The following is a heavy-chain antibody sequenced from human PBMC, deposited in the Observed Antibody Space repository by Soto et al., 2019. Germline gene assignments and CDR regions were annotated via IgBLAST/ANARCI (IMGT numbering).Heavy chain of an antibody. CDR2: TYYRSKWYN. V-gene: IGHV6-1*01. Sequence: SQTLSLTCAISGDSFSINIAAWNWIRQSPSRGLEWLGRTYYRSKWYNDYAVSVKSRITINPDTSKNQFSLQLNSVTPEDTAVYYCARGQGYSSGWNYYYGMDVWGQGTTVTVSS. CDR3: ARGQGYSSGWNYYYGMDV. D-gene: IGHD6-19*01. J-gene: IGHJ6*02. CDR1: GDSFSINIAA.